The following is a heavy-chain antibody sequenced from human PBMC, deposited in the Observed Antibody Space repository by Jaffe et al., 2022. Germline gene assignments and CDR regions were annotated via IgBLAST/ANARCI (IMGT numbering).Heavy chain of an antibody. CDR2: IYHSGST. D-gene: IGHD2-15*01. J-gene: IGHJ6*03. Sequence: QLQLQESGSGLVKPSQTLSLTCAVSGGSISSGGYSWSWIRQPPGKGLEWIGYIYHSGSTYYNPSLKSRVTISVDRSKNQFSLKLSSVTAADTAVYYCARVGTNCSGGSCHSYYYYYYMDVWGKGTTVTVSS. V-gene: IGHV4-30-2*01. CDR1: GGSISSGGYS. CDR3: ARVGTNCSGGSCHSYYYYYYMDV.